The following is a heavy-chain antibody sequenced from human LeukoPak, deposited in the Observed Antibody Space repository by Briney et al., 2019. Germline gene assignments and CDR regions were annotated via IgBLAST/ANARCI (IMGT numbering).Heavy chain of an antibody. Sequence: PGGSLRLSCAASGYTFSSFSINWVRQAPGKGLEWVSSISVRSNYIYYADSVRGRSTISRDDARDSLYLQMNSLRAEDTAVYYCVRLRRNSDTSGYYYYYDFWGQGTLVTVSS. J-gene: IGHJ4*02. D-gene: IGHD3-22*01. CDR2: ISVRSNYI. CDR1: GYTFSSFS. V-gene: IGHV3-21*01. CDR3: VRLRRNSDTSGYYYYYDF.